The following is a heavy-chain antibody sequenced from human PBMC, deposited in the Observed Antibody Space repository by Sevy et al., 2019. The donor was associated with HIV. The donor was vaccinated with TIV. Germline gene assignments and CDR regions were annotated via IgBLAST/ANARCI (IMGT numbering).Heavy chain of an antibody. D-gene: IGHD2-21*01. J-gene: IGHJ4*02. V-gene: IGHV3-7*01. CDR2: INQAGSDK. CDR1: GFTFSDSW. Sequence: GGSQRLSCAASGFTFSDSWMTWVRQGPGKGLEWVANINQAGSDKYYVDSVRGRFTISRDNAKNSLYLQMNSLRVEDTALYYCAGGDFLSRDWGQGSLVTVSS. CDR3: AGGDFLSRD.